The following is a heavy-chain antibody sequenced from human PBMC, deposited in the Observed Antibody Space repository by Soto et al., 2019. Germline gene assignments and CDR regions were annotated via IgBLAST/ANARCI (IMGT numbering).Heavy chain of an antibody. CDR1: GFTFSSSA. CDR2: VSANGQGI. V-gene: IGHV3-23*01. Sequence: LRLSCAASGFTFSSSAISWVRQAPGKGLEWVSAVSANGQGIYYADSVRGRFTISRDNSKNTVFLHMDSLSAEDTAVYYCAKDRHYPRDYFHYWGQGTLVTSPQ. J-gene: IGHJ4*02. D-gene: IGHD3-10*01. CDR3: AKDRHYPRDYFHY.